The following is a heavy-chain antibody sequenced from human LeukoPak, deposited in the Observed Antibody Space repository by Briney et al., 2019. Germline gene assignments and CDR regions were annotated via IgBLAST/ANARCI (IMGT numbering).Heavy chain of an antibody. Sequence: GGSLRLSCAASGFTFSDYYMSWIRQAPGKGLEWVSYISSSGSTIYYADSVKGRFTISRDNAKNSLYLQMNSLRAEDTAVYYCAKVPPYSSPYNWFDPWGQGTLVTVSS. V-gene: IGHV3-11*01. CDR1: GFTFSDYY. CDR3: AKVPPYSSPYNWFDP. J-gene: IGHJ5*02. CDR2: ISSSGSTI. D-gene: IGHD6-13*01.